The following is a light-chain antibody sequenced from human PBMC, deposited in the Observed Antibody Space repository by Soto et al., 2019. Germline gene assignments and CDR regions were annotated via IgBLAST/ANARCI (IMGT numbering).Light chain of an antibody. CDR2: DVT. Sequence: QSVLTQPASVSGSPGQSITISRTGPSSDVGGYNYVSWYQQHPGKAPKLMIYDVTNRPSGVSNRFSGSKSGNTASLTISGLQAEDEADYYCSSYTSSSALEVFGTGTKVTVL. J-gene: IGLJ1*01. CDR1: SSDVGGYNY. V-gene: IGLV2-14*01. CDR3: SSYTSSSALEV.